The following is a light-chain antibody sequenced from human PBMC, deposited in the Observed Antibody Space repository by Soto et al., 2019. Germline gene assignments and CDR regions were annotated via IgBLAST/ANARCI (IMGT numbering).Light chain of an antibody. V-gene: IGKV3-15*01. CDR2: DAS. CDR1: QSVRTT. J-gene: IGKJ1*01. Sequence: EIVMTQSPATLSVSPGEIATLSCRASQSVRTTVAWYQQRPGQAPSLLIYDASTRATGVPARFSGSGSGTDVTLTITRVELEDFAVYFCQQYAGSPRTFGQGTKV. CDR3: QQYAGSPRT.